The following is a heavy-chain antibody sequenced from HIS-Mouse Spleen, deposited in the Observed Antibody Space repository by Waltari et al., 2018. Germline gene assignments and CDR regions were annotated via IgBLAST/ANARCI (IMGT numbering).Heavy chain of an antibody. J-gene: IGHJ4*02. V-gene: IGHV3-30*18. CDR2: ISYDGSNK. CDR1: GFTFSSYG. CDR3: AKVLAHIAGADY. Sequence: QVQLVESGGGVVQPGRSLRLSCAASGFTFSSYGMHWVRQAPGKGLEWVAVISYDGSNKYYADSVKGRFTISRDNSKNTLYLQMNSLRAEDTAVYYCAKVLAHIAGADYWGQGTLVTVSS. D-gene: IGHD6-13*01.